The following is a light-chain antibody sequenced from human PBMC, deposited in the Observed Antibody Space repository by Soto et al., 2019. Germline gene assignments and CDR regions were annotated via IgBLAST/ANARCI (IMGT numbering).Light chain of an antibody. CDR2: NNN. Sequence: QSALTQPPSASGTPGQRVTISCSGGSSNIGTNAVNWYQQLPGTAPKLLIYNNNQRPSGVPDRFSGSKSGTSASLAISGLQSEDEADYYCAAYDDSLNGYVFGTGTKVTVL. CDR3: AAYDDSLNGYV. V-gene: IGLV1-44*01. J-gene: IGLJ1*01. CDR1: SSNIGTNA.